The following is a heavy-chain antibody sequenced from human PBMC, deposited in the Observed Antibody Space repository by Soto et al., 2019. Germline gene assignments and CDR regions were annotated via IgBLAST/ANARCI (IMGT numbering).Heavy chain of an antibody. CDR1: GGSISSYY. J-gene: IGHJ4*02. D-gene: IGHD1-20*01. V-gene: IGHV4-59*01. CDR2: IYYSGST. CDR3: ARPTYNSGSPFDY. Sequence: ETLSLTCTVSGGSISSYYWSWIRQPPGKGLEWIGYIYYSGSTNYNPSLKSRVTISVDTSKNQFSLKLSSVTAADTAVYYCARPTYNSGSPFDYWGQGTLVTVSS.